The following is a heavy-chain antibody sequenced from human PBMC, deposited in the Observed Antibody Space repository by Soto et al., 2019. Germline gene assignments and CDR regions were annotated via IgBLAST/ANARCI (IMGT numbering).Heavy chain of an antibody. Sequence: GGSLRLSCAASGFTFSSYGMHWVRQAPGKGLEWVAVISYDGSSKYYADSVKGRFTISRDNSKNTLYLQMNSLGAEDTAVYYCAKVALGSDLQFYYYYGMDVWGQGTTVTVSS. CDR1: GFTFSSYG. V-gene: IGHV3-30*18. CDR2: ISYDGSSK. CDR3: AKVALGSDLQFYYYYGMDV. D-gene: IGHD2-21*02. J-gene: IGHJ6*02.